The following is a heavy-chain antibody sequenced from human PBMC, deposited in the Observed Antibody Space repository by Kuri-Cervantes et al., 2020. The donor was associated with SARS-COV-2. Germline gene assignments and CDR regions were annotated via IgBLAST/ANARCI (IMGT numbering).Heavy chain of an antibody. CDR2: ISSSSSTI. J-gene: IGHJ6*02. CDR3: ARGFPTVTTWLGYYYYGMDV. V-gene: IGHV3-48*01. CDR1: GFTFSSYS. Sequence: GESLKISCAASGFTFSSYSMNWVRQAPGKGLEWVSYISSSSSTIYYADSVKGRFTISRDNAKNSLYLQMNSLRAEDTAVHYCARGFPTVTTWLGYYYYGMDVWGQGTTVTVSS. D-gene: IGHD4-17*01.